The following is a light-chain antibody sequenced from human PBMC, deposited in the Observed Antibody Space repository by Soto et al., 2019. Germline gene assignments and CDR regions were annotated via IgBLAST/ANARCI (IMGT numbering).Light chain of an antibody. J-gene: IGLJ1*01. CDR3: WLYVSSDTYG. V-gene: IGLV2-23*01. CDR1: ISDVGSYNL. CDR2: EGS. Sequence: CTRNQPGSVSGSRGKSNTISCTGIISDVGSYNLVSLYQHHPGKAPKVIIYEGSKRPSGVSNRFSGSKSGKTASLTISGLQAEDEADYYCWLYVSSDTYGFATGTKVTVL.